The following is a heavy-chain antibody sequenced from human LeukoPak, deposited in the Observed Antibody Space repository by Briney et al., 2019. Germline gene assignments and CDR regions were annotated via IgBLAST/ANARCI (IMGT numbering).Heavy chain of an antibody. D-gene: IGHD3-22*01. J-gene: IGHJ5*02. CDR1: GDSVSSNSAA. Sequence: SQTLSLTCAISGDSVSSNSAAWNWIRQSPSRGLEWLGRTYYRSKWYNDYAVSVKSRTTINPDTSKNQFSLQLNSVTPEDTAVYYCARAEEDSSGYFNNWFDPWGQGTLVTVSS. CDR2: TYYRSKWYN. CDR3: ARAEEDSSGYFNNWFDP. V-gene: IGHV6-1*01.